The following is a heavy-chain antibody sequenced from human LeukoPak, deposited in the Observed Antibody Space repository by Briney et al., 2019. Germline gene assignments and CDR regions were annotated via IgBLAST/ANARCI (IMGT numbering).Heavy chain of an antibody. CDR1: GDSISTSAYH. V-gene: IGHV4-39*02. CDR3: ARDPGYAYFDA. J-gene: IGHJ4*02. Sequence: SETLSLTCSVSGDSISTSAYHWGWIRQPPGKGLEWIGTIFYSGSTYYNPSLKSRLTVSVDTSKNQFSLRLTSVTAADTAVYYCARDPGYAYFDAWGQGTLVTVSS. CDR2: IFYSGST. D-gene: IGHD2-8*01.